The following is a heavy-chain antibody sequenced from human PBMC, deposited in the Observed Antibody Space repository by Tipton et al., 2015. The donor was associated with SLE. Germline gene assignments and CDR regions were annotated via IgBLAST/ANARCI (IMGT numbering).Heavy chain of an antibody. D-gene: IGHD3-16*01. CDR2: INPNSGGT. Sequence: QLVQSGAEVKKPGASVKVSCKASGYTFTGYYMHWVRQAPGQGLEWMGRINPNSGGTNYAQKFQGRVTMTRDTSISTAYMELSRLRCDDAAVYSCARDPPSTGVGGGYFDLWGRGTLVTVSS. CDR3: ARDPPSTGVGGGYFDL. CDR1: GYTFTGYY. V-gene: IGHV1-2*06. J-gene: IGHJ2*01.